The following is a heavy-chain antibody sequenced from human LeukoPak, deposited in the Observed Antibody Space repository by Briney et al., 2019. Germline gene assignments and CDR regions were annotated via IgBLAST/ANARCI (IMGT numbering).Heavy chain of an antibody. CDR2: IYYSGST. D-gene: IGHD3-22*01. CDR3: AIRMYYYDSSGYGGYWLDP. CDR1: GCSISSYY. J-gene: IGHJ5*02. V-gene: IGHV4-59*08. Sequence: SETLSLTCTVSGCSISSYYWGWIRQPPGKGLEWIGYIYYSGSTNYNPSLKSRVTISVDTSKDQFSLKLSSVTAAETAVYYGAIRMYYYDSSGYGGYWLDPWGQGTLVTVSS.